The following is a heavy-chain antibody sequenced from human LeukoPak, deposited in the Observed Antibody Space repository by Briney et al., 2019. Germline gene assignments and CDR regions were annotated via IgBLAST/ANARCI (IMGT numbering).Heavy chain of an antibody. J-gene: IGHJ4*02. V-gene: IGHV4-38-2*01. CDR3: ARVTSDYGDYVGPQDFDD. D-gene: IGHD4-17*01. Sequence: SETLSLTCAVSGYSISSGYYWGWIRQPPGKGLEWIGSIYHSGSTYYNPSLKSRVTISVDTSKNQFSLKLSSVTAADTAVYYCARVTSDYGDYVGPQDFDDWGQGTLVTVSS. CDR2: IYHSGST. CDR1: GYSISSGYY.